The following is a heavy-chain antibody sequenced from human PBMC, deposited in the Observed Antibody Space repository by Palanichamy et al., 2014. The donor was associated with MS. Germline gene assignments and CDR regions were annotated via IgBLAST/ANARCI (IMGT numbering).Heavy chain of an antibody. V-gene: IGHV2-5*01. D-gene: IGHD3-3*01. CDR2: INWNENE. CDR1: GFSLTGRGEG. J-gene: IGHJ4*02. Sequence: QITLKESGPARVRPTQTLTLTCSFSGFSLTGRGEGVGWIRQPPGKALEWLALINWNENEYYSPALKTRITLTKDTSKSQVVLTMTDMDPVDTATYFCAHARFLEWLPRFDFWGQGILVTVSS. CDR3: AHARFLEWLPRFDF.